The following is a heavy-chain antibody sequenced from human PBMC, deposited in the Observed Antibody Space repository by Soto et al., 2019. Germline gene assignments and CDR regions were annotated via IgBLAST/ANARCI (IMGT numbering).Heavy chain of an antibody. CDR3: ARGHDILTGYYNGGP. J-gene: IGHJ5*02. Sequence: GGSLRLSCAASGFTFGASALQWVRQASGKGLEWLGRIGSKGETYATAYAASVKGRFTISRDDSKNTLYLQMNSLRAEDTAVYYCARGHDILTGYYNGGPWGQGTLVTVS. CDR1: GFTFGASA. D-gene: IGHD3-9*01. V-gene: IGHV3-73*01. CDR2: IGSKGETYAT.